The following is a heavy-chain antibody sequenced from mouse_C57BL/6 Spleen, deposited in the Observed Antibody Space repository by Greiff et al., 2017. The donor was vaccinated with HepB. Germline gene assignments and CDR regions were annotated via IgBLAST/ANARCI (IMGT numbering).Heavy chain of an antibody. Sequence: EVKLVESGGGLVKPGGSLKLSCAASGFTFSDYGMHWVRQAPEKGLEWVAYISSGSSTIYYADTVKGRFTISRDNAKKTLFLQMTSLRSEDTAMYYCATYYSNALAYWGQRTLVTVSA. D-gene: IGHD2-5*01. CDR1: GFTFSDYG. J-gene: IGHJ3*01. CDR3: ATYYSNALAY. V-gene: IGHV5-17*01. CDR2: ISSGSSTI.